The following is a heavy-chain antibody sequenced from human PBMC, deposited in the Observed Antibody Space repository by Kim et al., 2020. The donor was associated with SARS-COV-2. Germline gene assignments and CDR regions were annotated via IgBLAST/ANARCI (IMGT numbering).Heavy chain of an antibody. J-gene: IGHJ4*02. CDR1: GFTFSSYA. Sequence: GGSLRLSCAASGFTFSSYAMSWVRQAPGKGLEWVSVIHAGGSRTNYADSVKGRFTISTDASKNTVFLQINALRADDTAVYYCAKGYSSNGPHTSAYWRQGTLVTVSS. CDR2: IHAGGSRT. CDR3: AKGYSSNGPHTSAY. V-gene: IGHV3-23*03. D-gene: IGHD2-21*01.